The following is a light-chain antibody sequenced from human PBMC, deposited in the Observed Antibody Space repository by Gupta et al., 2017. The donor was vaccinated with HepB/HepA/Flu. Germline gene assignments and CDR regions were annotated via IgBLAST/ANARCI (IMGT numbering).Light chain of an antibody. CDR3: SSLTTKNTLL. J-gene: IGLJ2*01. CDR1: SSDVGGYNH. V-gene: IGLV2-14*03. CDR2: DVI. Sequence: QSPLTPPASVSGPLRPSITISCTGSSSDVGGYNHVSWYQQHPGKAPKLMIYDVINRPSGVPNRFSGSKSGNTASLTISGLQAEDEADYYCSSLTTKNTLLFGGGTKLTVL.